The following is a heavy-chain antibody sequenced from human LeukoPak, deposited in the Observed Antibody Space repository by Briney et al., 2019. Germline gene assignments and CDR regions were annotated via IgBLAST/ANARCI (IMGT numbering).Heavy chain of an antibody. CDR3: ARVDIVVVPAAKGPYYYYGMDV. D-gene: IGHD2-2*03. CDR1: GYTFTSYG. CDR2: ISAYNGNT. V-gene: IGHV1-18*01. J-gene: IGHJ6*02. Sequence: GASVKVSCKASGYTFTSYGISWVRQAPGQGLEWMGWISAYNGNTNYAQKLQGRVTMTTDTSTSTAYMELRSLRSDDTAVYYCARVDIVVVPAAKGPYYYYGMDVWGQGTTVTVSS.